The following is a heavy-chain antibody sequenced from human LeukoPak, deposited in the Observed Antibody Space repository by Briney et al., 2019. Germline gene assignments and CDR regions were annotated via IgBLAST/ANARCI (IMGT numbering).Heavy chain of an antibody. CDR2: IYYSGST. Sequence: SETLSFTCTVSGGSISSYYWSWIRQPPGKGLEWIGYIYYSGSTNYNPSLKSRVTISVDTSKNQFSLKLSSVTAADTAVYYCARQGGFSHDSSGYYYSDAFDIWGQGTMVTVSS. D-gene: IGHD3-22*01. CDR3: ARQGGFSHDSSGYYYSDAFDI. CDR1: GGSISSYY. J-gene: IGHJ3*02. V-gene: IGHV4-59*08.